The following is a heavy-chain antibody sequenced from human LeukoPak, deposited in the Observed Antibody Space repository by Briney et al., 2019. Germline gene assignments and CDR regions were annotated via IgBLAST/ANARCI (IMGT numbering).Heavy chain of an antibody. D-gene: IGHD5-24*01. CDR1: GFRFSDYS. J-gene: IGHJ4*02. CDR3: AGDYKYAFDN. CDR2: IGISSGNT. V-gene: IGHV3-48*01. Sequence: GGSLRLSCAASGFRFSDYSMNWVRQAPGKGLEWISYIGISSGNTNYADSVKGRFTISGDKAKNSLYPQMNSLRVEDTAVYYCAGDYKYAFDNWGQGTLVTVSS.